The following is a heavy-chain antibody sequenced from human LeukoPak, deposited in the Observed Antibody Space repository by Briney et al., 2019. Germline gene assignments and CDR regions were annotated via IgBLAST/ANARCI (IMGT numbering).Heavy chain of an antibody. CDR3: ARDRGSSGWWGYFDY. V-gene: IGHV1-2*02. D-gene: IGHD6-19*01. CDR1: RYTFTGYY. Sequence: GASVKVSCKASRYTFTGYYMHWVRQAPGQGLEWMGWINPNSGGTNYAQKFQGRVTMTRGTSISTAYMELSRLRSDDTAVYYCARDRGSSGWWGYFDYWGQGTLVTVSS. J-gene: IGHJ4*02. CDR2: INPNSGGT.